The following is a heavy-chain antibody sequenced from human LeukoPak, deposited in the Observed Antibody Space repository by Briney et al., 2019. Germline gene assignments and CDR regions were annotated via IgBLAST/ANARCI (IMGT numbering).Heavy chain of an antibody. Sequence: GGSLRLPCAASGFTFSSYWMSWVRQAPGKGLEWVANIKQDGSEKYYVDSVKGRFTISRDNAKNSLYLQMNSLRAEDTAVYYCARDRRSGIAAAGRTSYFDYWGQGTLVTVSS. D-gene: IGHD6-13*01. CDR2: IKQDGSEK. CDR1: GFTFSSYW. V-gene: IGHV3-7*03. J-gene: IGHJ4*02. CDR3: ARDRRSGIAAAGRTSYFDY.